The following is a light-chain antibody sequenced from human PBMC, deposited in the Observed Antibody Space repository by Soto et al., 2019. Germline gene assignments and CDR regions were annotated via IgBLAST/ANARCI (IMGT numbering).Light chain of an antibody. CDR3: QQYWSNPWT. CDR2: WAS. J-gene: IGKJ1*01. V-gene: IGKV4-1*01. CDR1: QSVLYRSNNRSY. Sequence: EIVMTQSPDSLAASLGERATINCKSSQSVLYRSNNRSYIAWYQHKPGQPPKLLIYWASSRESGVPARFNASGSGTDFTLTVSSLQAEDVAVYYCQQYWSNPWTFGQGTKVEI.